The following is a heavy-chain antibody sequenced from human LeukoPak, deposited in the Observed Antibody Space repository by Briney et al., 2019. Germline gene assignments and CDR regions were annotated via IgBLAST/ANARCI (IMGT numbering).Heavy chain of an antibody. CDR1: GYSFTNYG. Sequence: ASVKVSCKASGYSFTNYGISWVRQAPGQGLEWMGWISAYDGETRCKQNLQGRVTMTTDTSTSTAYMELTSLTTDDTAVYYCARVPSSAHQLFSSDYWGQGTLVTVSS. J-gene: IGHJ4*02. V-gene: IGHV1-18*01. CDR3: ARVPSSAHQLFSSDY. CDR2: ISAYDGET. D-gene: IGHD3-10*01.